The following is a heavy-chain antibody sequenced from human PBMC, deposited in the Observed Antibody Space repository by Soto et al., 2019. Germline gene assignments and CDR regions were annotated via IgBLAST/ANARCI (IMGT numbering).Heavy chain of an antibody. CDR1: GFTFDDYA. CDR2: ISWNSGSI. Sequence: GGSLRLSCAASGFTFDDYAMHWVRQAPGKGLEWVSGISWNSGSIGYADSVKGRFTISRDNAKNSLYLQMNSLRAEDTALYYCAKENHCSSTSCYTGSYGYYYYYMDVWGKGTTVTVSS. V-gene: IGHV3-9*01. D-gene: IGHD2-2*02. CDR3: AKENHCSSTSCYTGSYGYYYYYMDV. J-gene: IGHJ6*03.